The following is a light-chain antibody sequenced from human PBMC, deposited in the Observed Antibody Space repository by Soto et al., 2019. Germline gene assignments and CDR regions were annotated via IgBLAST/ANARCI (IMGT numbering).Light chain of an antibody. CDR2: EVN. CDR1: SGDIGSYNL. J-gene: IGLJ1*01. CDR3: CSYAGSSTPFV. V-gene: IGLV2-23*02. Sequence: QSALTQPASVSGSPGQSITISCTGTSGDIGSYNLVSWYQHHPGKAPQLMIYEVNKRPSGVSDRFSGSKSGNTASLTISGLQSDDETDYYCCSYAGSSTPFVFGTGTKLTVL.